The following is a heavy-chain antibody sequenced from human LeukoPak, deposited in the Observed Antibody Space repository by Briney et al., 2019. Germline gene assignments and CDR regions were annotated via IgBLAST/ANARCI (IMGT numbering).Heavy chain of an antibody. CDR1: GYTLTELS. Sequence: ASVKVSCKVSGYTLTELSMHWVRQAPGKGLEWMGGFDPEDGETIYAQKFQGRVTMTEDTSTDTAYMELSSLRSEDTAVYYCATRLPYYDFWSGSSNWFDPWGQGTLVTVSS. CDR2: FDPEDGET. J-gene: IGHJ5*02. CDR3: ATRLPYYDFWSGSSNWFDP. V-gene: IGHV1-24*01. D-gene: IGHD3-3*01.